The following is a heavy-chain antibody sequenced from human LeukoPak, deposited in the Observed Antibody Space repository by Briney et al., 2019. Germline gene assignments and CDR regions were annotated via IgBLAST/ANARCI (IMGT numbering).Heavy chain of an antibody. J-gene: IGHJ4*02. CDR1: GYTFTSYY. V-gene: IGHV1-2*02. Sequence: ASVKVSCKASGYTFTSYYMHWVRQAPGQGLEWMGWINPNSGGTNYAQKFQGRVTMTRDTSISTAYMELSRLRSDDTAVYYCARSRTAVVTREFRGPFDYWGQGTLVTVSS. D-gene: IGHD4-23*01. CDR2: INPNSGGT. CDR3: ARSRTAVVTREFRGPFDY.